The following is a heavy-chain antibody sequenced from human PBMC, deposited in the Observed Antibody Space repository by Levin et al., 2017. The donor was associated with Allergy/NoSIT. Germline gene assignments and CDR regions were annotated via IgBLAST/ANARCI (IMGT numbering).Heavy chain of an antibody. J-gene: IGHJ6*02. CDR2: IIPIFGTA. CDR3: ASAVAVAGNYYYYGMDV. D-gene: IGHD6-19*01. V-gene: IGHV1-69*06. CDR1: GGTFSSYA. Sequence: KISCKASGGTFSSYAISWVRQAPGQGLEWMGGIIPIFGTANYAQKFQGRVTITADKSTSTAYMELSSLRSEDTAVYYCASAVAVAGNYYYYGMDVWGQGTTVTVSS.